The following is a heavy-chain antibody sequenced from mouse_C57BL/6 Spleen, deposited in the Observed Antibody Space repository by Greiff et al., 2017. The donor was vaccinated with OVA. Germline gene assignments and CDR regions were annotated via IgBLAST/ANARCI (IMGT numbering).Heavy chain of an antibody. CDR1: GYSITSGYY. J-gene: IGHJ4*01. CDR3: ARGSGAMDY. V-gene: IGHV3-6*01. D-gene: IGHD1-3*01. CDR2: ISYAGSN. Sequence: EVKVEESGPGLVKPSQSLSLTCSVTGYSITSGYYWNWIRQFPGNKLEWMGYISYAGSNNYNPSLKNRISITRDTSKNQFFLKLNSVTTEDTATYYCARGSGAMDYWGQGTSVTVSS.